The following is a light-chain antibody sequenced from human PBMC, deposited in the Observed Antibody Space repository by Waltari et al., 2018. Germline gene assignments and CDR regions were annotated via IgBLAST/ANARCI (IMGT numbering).Light chain of an antibody. CDR2: HAT. CDR1: RSVIKC. J-gene: IGKJ1*01. Sequence: SCRASRSVIKCLAWYQQTPDRAPRLLIYHATTRATGSPDRFSGSGSGTDFSLTISRLEPDDFAVYYCQKYDSLPATFGQGTRVEIK. CDR3: QKYDSLPAT. V-gene: IGKV3-20*01.